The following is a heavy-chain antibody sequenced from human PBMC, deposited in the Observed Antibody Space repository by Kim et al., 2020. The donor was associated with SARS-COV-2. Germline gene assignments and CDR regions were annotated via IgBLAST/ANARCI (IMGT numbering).Heavy chain of an antibody. D-gene: IGHD4-17*01. CDR2: ISGGGRRNT. J-gene: IGHJ4*02. Sequence: GGSLRLSCTASGFTFNDFYMSWIRQAPGKGLEWVSYISGGGRRNTNYADSVKGRFTISRDTAKNSLYLEMNSLRADDTAVYYCARGYGDYGYWGQGTLVTVSS. V-gene: IGHV3-11*05. CDR1: GFTFNDFY. CDR3: ARGYGDYGY.